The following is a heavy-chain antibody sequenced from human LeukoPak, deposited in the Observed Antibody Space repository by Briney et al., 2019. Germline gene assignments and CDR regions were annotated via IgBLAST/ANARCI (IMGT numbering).Heavy chain of an antibody. V-gene: IGHV1-2*02. CDR1: GYTFADYY. Sequence: ASVKVSCKASGYTFADYYIHWVRQAPGQGLEWMGWINSYNGDTKYAQKFRGRVTMTRDTSISTAYLELNRLISDDTAVYYCAKYENSRKAFDIWGQGTMVTVSA. CDR3: AKYENSRKAFDI. J-gene: IGHJ3*02. CDR2: INSYNGDT. D-gene: IGHD3-3*01.